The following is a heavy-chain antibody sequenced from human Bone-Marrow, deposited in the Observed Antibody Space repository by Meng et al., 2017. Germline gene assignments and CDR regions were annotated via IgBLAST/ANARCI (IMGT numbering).Heavy chain of an antibody. D-gene: IGHD5-18*01. CDR2: IDPYSGDT. Sequence: QEQVVQSGAEVKKPGASRTVSCKASGYDFTAYFLHWVRLAPGQGLQWVGQIDPYSGDTVYAQKFRGRVTMTRDTSVNSAYLEVNRLTSDDTAVYYCVRDVRQPLDFWGQGTLVTVFS. V-gene: IGHV1-2*06. CDR3: VRDVRQPLDF. J-gene: IGHJ4*02. CDR1: GYDFTAYF.